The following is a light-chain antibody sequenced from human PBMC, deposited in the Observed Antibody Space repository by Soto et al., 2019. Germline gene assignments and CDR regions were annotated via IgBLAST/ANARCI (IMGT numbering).Light chain of an antibody. J-gene: IGLJ1*01. CDR3: SSYTTSNTRQIV. V-gene: IGLV2-14*03. CDR2: DAS. CDR1: SSEVGGYNY. Sequence: QSVLTQPASVSGSPGQAITISCTGTSSEVGGYNYVSWYQPPPCKAPTLLIFDASNRPSGVPNRFSGYKCGNTASLTISGLKPEAEADYYGSSYTTSNTRQIVFGTGTKVTVL.